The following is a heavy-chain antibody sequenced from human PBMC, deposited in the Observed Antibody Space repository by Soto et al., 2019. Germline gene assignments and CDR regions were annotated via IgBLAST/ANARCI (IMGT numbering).Heavy chain of an antibody. J-gene: IGHJ6*02. D-gene: IGHD4-4*01. CDR3: VRQAKLTPVTEHVGYYYGLDV. Sequence: GSLRLSCAASGFRFSTYDMSWVRQAPGKGLEWVSVMSGSGSGTYYADSVKGRFTISRDNSKNTLYLQMNSLRAEDTAVYYCVRQAKLTPVTEHVGYYYGLDVWGQGTRVTVSS. CDR1: GFRFSTYD. CDR2: MSGSGSGT. V-gene: IGHV3-23*01.